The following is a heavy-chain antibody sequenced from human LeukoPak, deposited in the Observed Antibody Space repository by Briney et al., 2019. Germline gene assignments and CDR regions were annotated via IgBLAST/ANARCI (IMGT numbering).Heavy chain of an antibody. CDR2: ISGSGGST. CDR1: GFTFSSYA. Sequence: GSLRLSCAASGFTFSSYAMSWVRQAPGKGLEWVSAISGSGGSTYYADSVKGRFTISRDNSKNTLYLQMNSLRAEDTAVYYCARGGGGGNPFDYWGQGTLVTVSS. CDR3: ARGGGGGNPFDY. V-gene: IGHV3-23*01. D-gene: IGHD4-23*01. J-gene: IGHJ4*02.